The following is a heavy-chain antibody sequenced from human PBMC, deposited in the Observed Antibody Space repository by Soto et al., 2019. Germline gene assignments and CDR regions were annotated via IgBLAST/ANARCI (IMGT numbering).Heavy chain of an antibody. CDR1: GFTFSNYG. D-gene: IGHD3-16*01. V-gene: IGHV3-33*01. Sequence: GGSLRLSCAASGFTFSNYGMHWVRQAPGKGLEWVAVTWYDGTNNYYADSVKGRFTISRDNSKNTLYLQMNSLRAEDTAVYYCARGEGAYYYYINVWGKGTTVTVSS. CDR2: TWYDGTNN. J-gene: IGHJ6*03. CDR3: ARGEGAYYYYINV.